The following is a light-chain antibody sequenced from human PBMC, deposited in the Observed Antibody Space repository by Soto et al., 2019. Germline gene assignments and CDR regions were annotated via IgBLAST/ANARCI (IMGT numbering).Light chain of an antibody. J-gene: IGKJ1*01. V-gene: IGKV3-11*01. CDR3: QQRSNWRRT. CDR2: DAS. Sequence: EIVLIQSPATLSLSPGERATLSCRASQSVSSYLAWYQQKPGQAPRLLIYDASNRATGIPARFSGSGSGTDLTLTISSLEPEDFAVYYCQQRSNWRRTFGQGTKVDIK. CDR1: QSVSSY.